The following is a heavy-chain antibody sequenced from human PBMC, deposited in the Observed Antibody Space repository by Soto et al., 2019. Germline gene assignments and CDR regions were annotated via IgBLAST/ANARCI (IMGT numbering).Heavy chain of an antibody. J-gene: IGHJ4*02. Sequence: QVQLMQSGAEVKKPGASVKVSCKASGDTFTDYYIHWVRQAPGQGLEWMGTVNPSGGHTTYAQHFLGRVTMTRDTSTSTLHMELTSLTSDDPAIYYCARGGHVVVVTAALDYWGQGTLVTVSS. CDR3: ARGGHVVVVTAALDY. V-gene: IGHV1-46*01. CDR1: GDTFTDYY. CDR2: VNPSGGHT. D-gene: IGHD2-21*02.